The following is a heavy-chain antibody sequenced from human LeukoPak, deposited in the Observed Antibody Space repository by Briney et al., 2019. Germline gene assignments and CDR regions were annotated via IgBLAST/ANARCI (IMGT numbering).Heavy chain of an antibody. D-gene: IGHD3/OR15-3a*01. CDR1: GVSISSSNSY. J-gene: IGHJ4*02. CDR2: IYYSGNT. Sequence: PSETLSLTCTVSGVSISSSNSYWGWIRQPPGKGLEWIGSIYYSGNTYYHASLKSQISMSIDTAKNRFSLRVTSVTAADTAVYYCARQTGSGLFILPGGQGTLVTVSS. V-gene: IGHV4-39*01. CDR3: ARQTGSGLFILP.